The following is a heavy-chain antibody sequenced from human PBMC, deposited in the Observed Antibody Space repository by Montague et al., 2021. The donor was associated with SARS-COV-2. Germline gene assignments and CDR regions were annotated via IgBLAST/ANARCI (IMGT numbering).Heavy chain of an antibody. V-gene: IGHV4-39*01. Sequence: SETLSLTCAVYGGSIRTSSYYWGWIRQLPGKGLDWIGSIYYSGSTYYNPSLKSRVTISVDTSKNQFSLKLSSVTAADTAVYYCAMRGGALDAFDIWGQGTMVIVSS. D-gene: IGHD4-17*01. CDR1: GGSIRTSSYY. CDR3: AMRGGALDAFDI. CDR2: IYYSGST. J-gene: IGHJ3*02.